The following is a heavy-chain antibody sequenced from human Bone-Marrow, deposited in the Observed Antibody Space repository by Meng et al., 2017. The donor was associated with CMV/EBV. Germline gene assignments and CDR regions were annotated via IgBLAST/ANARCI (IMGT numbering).Heavy chain of an antibody. CDR1: GFTFSSYA. CDR2: ISYDGSNK. V-gene: IGHV3-30*04. D-gene: IGHD2-8*01. Sequence: GESLKISCAASGFTFSSYAMHWVRQAPGKGLEWVAVISYDGSNKYYADSVKGRFTISRDNSKNTLYLQMNSLRAEDTAVYYCARGTNGFDYWGQGTLVTVSS. CDR3: ARGTNGFDY. J-gene: IGHJ4*02.